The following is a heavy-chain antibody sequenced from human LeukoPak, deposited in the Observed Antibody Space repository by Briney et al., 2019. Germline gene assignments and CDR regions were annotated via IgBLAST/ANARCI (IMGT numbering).Heavy chain of an antibody. Sequence: PGGSLRLSCAASGFTFSSYEMNWVRQAPGKGLEWVSYISSSGSTIYYADSVKGRFTISRDNAKNSLYLQMNSLRAEDTAVYYCARGPGTAMVTVSGPNWFDPWGQGTLVTVSS. CDR3: ARGPGTAMVTVSGPNWFDP. CDR2: ISSSGSTI. J-gene: IGHJ5*02. CDR1: GFTFSSYE. V-gene: IGHV3-48*03. D-gene: IGHD5-18*01.